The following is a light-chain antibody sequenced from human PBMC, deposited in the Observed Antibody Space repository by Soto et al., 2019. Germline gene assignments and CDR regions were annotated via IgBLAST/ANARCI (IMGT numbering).Light chain of an antibody. CDR3: QQYNDWPIT. CDR2: GAS. V-gene: IGKV3-15*01. J-gene: IGKJ5*01. CDR1: QGVSRK. Sequence: DIVMTQSPATLSVAPGERVTFSCRASQGVSRKLAWYQHKPGQAPRLLISGASTGATGVPARFSGSGSGTDFTLTISSLQSEDFAVYFCQQYNDWPITFDQGTRLEIK.